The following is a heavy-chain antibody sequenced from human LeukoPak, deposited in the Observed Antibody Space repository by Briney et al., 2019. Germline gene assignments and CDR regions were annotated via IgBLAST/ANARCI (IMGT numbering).Heavy chain of an antibody. V-gene: IGHV4-61*01. J-gene: IGHJ4*02. CDR2: IYYSGSS. D-gene: IGHD5-12*01. Sequence: SETLSLTCTVSGGSINSGTYYWSWIRQPPGKGLEWIGYIYYSGSSNYNPSLKSRVTISVDTSKNQISLKLSSVTAADTAVYYCARANRYDLYFDYWGQGTLVTVSS. CDR3: ARANRYDLYFDY. CDR1: GGSINSGTYY.